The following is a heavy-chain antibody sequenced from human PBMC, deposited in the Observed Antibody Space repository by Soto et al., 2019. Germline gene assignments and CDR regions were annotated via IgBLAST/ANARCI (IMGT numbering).Heavy chain of an antibody. Sequence: GGSLRLSCAASGFTVSSYEMNWVRQAPGKGLEWISYISRSGSTIYYADSVKGRFAISRDSAENSLYLQMNSLRAEDTAVYYCSKSPNWNSLYFDYWGQGTLVTVSS. D-gene: IGHD1-1*01. CDR1: GFTVSSYE. CDR2: ISRSGSTI. V-gene: IGHV3-48*03. J-gene: IGHJ4*02. CDR3: SKSPNWNSLYFDY.